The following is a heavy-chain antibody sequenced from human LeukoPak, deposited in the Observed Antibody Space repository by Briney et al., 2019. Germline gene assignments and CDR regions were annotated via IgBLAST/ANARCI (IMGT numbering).Heavy chain of an antibody. D-gene: IGHD6-13*01. CDR1: GFTFSSYS. J-gene: IGHJ4*02. CDR2: ISSSSSTI. V-gene: IGHV3-48*04. Sequence: GGSLRLSCAASGFTFSSYSMNWVRQAPGKGLEWVSYISSSSSTIYYADSVKGRFTISRDNAKNSLYLQMNSLRAEDTAVYYCARDRSSSWAPTDYWGQGTLVTVSS. CDR3: ARDRSSSWAPTDY.